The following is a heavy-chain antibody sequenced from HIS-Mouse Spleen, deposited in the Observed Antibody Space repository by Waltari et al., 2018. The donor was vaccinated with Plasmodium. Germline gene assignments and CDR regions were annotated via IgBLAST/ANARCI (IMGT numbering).Heavy chain of an antibody. CDR2: IKQDGSEK. J-gene: IGHJ2*01. D-gene: IGHD6-13*01. CDR3: ASSWYWYFDL. Sequence: EVQLVASGGGLVQPGWSLRLSCAAFGFTFRSYWMRWVRQAPGKGLEWVANIKQDGSEKYYVDSVKGRFTISRDNAKNSLYLQMNSLRAEDTAVYYCASSWYWYFDLWGRGTLVTVSS. CDR1: GFTFRSYW. V-gene: IGHV3-7*01.